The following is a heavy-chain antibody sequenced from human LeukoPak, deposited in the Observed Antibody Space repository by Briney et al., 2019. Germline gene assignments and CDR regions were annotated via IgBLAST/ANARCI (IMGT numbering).Heavy chain of an antibody. D-gene: IGHD3-22*01. CDR2: INSDGSST. Sequence: GGSLRLSCAASGFSFNTYWMYWVRQAPGKGLVWVSRINSDGSSTSYADSVKGRFTISRDNAKNTLYLQMNSLRAEDTAVYYCARALTMIVVPHGYWGQGTLVTVSS. J-gene: IGHJ4*02. V-gene: IGHV3-74*01. CDR1: GFSFNTYW. CDR3: ARALTMIVVPHGY.